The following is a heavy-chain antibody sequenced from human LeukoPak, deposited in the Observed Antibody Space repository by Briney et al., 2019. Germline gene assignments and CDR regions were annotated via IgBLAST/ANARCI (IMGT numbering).Heavy chain of an antibody. CDR3: ARHYYDFWSFYNDGFDV. Sequence: GESLNISCKASGYSFTSYYIAWVRHMPGEGLEWMGIINPGDSETRYSPSFQGQVTISIDKSITTAYLQWSSLKASDTAIYYCARHYYDFWSFYNDGFDVWGQGTMVTVSS. CDR1: GYSFTSYY. V-gene: IGHV5-51*01. D-gene: IGHD3-3*01. J-gene: IGHJ3*01. CDR2: INPGDSET.